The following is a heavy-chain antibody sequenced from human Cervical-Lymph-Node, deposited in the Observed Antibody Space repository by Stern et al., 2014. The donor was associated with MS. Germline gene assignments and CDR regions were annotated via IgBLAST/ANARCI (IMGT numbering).Heavy chain of an antibody. CDR1: GYTFSRYD. J-gene: IGHJ4*02. CDR3: TRGPRT. V-gene: IGHV1-8*01. Sequence: VQLVESGAEVVKPGASVKISCKASGYTFSRYDIHWVRRAAGQGIEWMGWMNPDSGDTGFAQKFQGRVTMTRDTSVNTAYLELHSLKSEDTAVYYCTRGPRTWGRGTLVTVSS. CDR2: MNPDSGDT. D-gene: IGHD1-7*01.